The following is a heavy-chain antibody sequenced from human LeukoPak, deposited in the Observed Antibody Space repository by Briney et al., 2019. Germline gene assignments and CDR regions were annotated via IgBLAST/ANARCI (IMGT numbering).Heavy chain of an antibody. J-gene: IGHJ6*03. Sequence: RSLRLSSAASGFTSTAYGMHAGRQTPGERVERVAIIWFAGGNKYYADSVKVRFTISRDNSKNTLFLQMNSLRVEDTAVYYCAKDGPEIVNAYYYYMDVWGKGTKVTVSS. V-gene: IGHV3-33*06. CDR2: IWFAGGNK. D-gene: IGHD5-24*01. CDR1: GFTSTAYG. CDR3: AKDGPEIVNAYYYYMDV.